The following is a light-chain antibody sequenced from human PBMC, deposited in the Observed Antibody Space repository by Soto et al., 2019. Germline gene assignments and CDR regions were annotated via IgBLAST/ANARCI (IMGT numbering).Light chain of an antibody. CDR1: QSVSANY. Sequence: EVALTQSPGTLSLSPGERAALSCRTRQSVSANYLAWYQQKLGLAPRLLILGASSRATGIPDRFRGSGSGTDFNLTISSLEPEDFAVYFCQQYGSSPPTFGQGTKVEI. V-gene: IGKV3-20*01. CDR3: QQYGSSPPT. CDR2: GAS. J-gene: IGKJ1*01.